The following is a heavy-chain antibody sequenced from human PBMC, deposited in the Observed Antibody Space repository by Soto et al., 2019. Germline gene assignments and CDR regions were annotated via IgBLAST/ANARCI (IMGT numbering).Heavy chain of an antibody. V-gene: IGHV1-69*01. D-gene: IGHD6-6*01. J-gene: IGHJ6*02. CDR3: ARDPGSSSPYYYYGRDV. CDR1: GGTFSSYA. Sequence: QVQLVQSGAEVKKPGSSVKVSCKASGGTFSSYAISWVRQAPGQGLEWMGGIIPIFGTANYAPLFQGRVTITADESTGTDYMELSSLRSDDTAVYYCARDPGSSSPYYYYGRDVWGQGTTVTVSS. CDR2: IIPIFGTA.